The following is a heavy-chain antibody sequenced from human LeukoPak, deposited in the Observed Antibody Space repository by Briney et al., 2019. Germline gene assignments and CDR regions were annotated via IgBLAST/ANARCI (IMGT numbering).Heavy chain of an antibody. Sequence: GGSLRLSCAASGFTFSSYAMSWVRQAPGKGLEWVSAISGSGGSTYYADSVKGRFTISRDNSKNTLYLQMNSLRAEDTAVYYCAKVSIPTPDLYYYYYYMDVWGKGTTVTVSS. CDR2: ISGSGGST. CDR3: AKVSIPTPDLYYYYYYMDV. J-gene: IGHJ6*03. D-gene: IGHD1-14*01. V-gene: IGHV3-23*01. CDR1: GFTFSSYA.